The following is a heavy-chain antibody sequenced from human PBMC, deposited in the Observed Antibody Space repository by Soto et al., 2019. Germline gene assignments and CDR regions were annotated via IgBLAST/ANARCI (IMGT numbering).Heavy chain of an antibody. Sequence: QAQLEQSGGEVKKPGSSVKVSCKASRVAFSKFIVTWVRQAPGLGLEWVGGIIPIFGTASYAQKFQGRVTITAEESTSTTYMEVNNLRSEDTAVYSCAKVSYSSPMGYYYGMDVWGQGTTVTVSS. CDR2: IIPIFGTA. CDR3: AKVSYSSPMGYYYGMDV. D-gene: IGHD3-22*01. J-gene: IGHJ6*02. V-gene: IGHV1-69*01. CDR1: RVAFSKFI.